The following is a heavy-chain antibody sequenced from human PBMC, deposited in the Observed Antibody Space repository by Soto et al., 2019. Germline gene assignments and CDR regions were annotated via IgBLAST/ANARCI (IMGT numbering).Heavy chain of an antibody. CDR1: GGSIGSSNW. V-gene: IGHV4-4*02. Sequence: SETLSLTCAVSGGSIGSSNWWSWVRQPPGKGLEWIGEIYDSGSSNYNPSLKSRVTISLDKSKNQFSLKLSSVTAADTAVYYFLCLKKGDSHHIPDYWGQGTLVTVSS. CDR2: IYDSGSS. CDR3: LCLKKGDSHHIPDY. J-gene: IGHJ4*02. D-gene: IGHD2-2*02.